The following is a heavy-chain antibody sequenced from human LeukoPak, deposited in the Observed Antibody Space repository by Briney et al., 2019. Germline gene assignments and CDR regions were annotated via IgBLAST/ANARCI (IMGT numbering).Heavy chain of an antibody. CDR2: ISGSGGST. V-gene: IGHV3-23*01. CDR1: GFTFSSYA. J-gene: IGHJ6*03. Sequence: GGSLRLSCAASGFTFSSYAMSWVRQAPGKGLEWVSAISGSGGSTYYADSVKGRFTISRDNSKNTLYLQMNSLRAEDTAVYYCAKALSGSGWSPYYYYYMDVWGKGTTVTVSS. CDR3: AKALSGSGWSPYYYYYMDV. D-gene: IGHD6-19*01.